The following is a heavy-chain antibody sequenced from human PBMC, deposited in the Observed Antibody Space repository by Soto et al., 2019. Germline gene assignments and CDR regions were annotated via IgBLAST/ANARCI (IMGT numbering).Heavy chain of an antibody. V-gene: IGHV3-30-3*01. D-gene: IGHD3-16*01. CDR2: ISYDGSNK. CDR3: VIPPRDY. CDR1: GFTFSSYA. J-gene: IGHJ4*02. Sequence: GGSLRLSCAASGFTFSSYAMYWVRQAPGKGLEWVAVISYDGSNKYYADSVKGRFTISRDNSKNTLYLQMNSLRAEDTAVYYCVIPPRDYWGQGTLVTVSS.